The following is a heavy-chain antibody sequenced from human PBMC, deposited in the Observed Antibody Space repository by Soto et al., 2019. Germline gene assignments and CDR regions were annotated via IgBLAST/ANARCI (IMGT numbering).Heavy chain of an antibody. Sequence: GGSLRLSCATSGFTFSNYAMAWVRQAPGKGLEWVSVTSGSGGSSNYADSVKGRFTISRDNSKNMLYLQINSLTAEDTAVYYCAKGNTYDFWSGYYRQWGQGTLVTVSS. D-gene: IGHD3-3*01. CDR3: AKGNTYDFWSGYYRQ. CDR1: GFTFSNYA. J-gene: IGHJ4*02. CDR2: TSGSGGSS. V-gene: IGHV3-23*01.